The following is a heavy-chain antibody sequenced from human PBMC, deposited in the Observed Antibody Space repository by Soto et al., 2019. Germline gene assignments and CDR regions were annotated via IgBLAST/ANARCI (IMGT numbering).Heavy chain of an antibody. CDR3: ARDLLGGSESYYIGWCDP. CDR1: GYTFTSYG. CDR2: ISAYNGNT. D-gene: IGHD3-10*01. J-gene: IGHJ5*02. V-gene: IGHV1-18*01. Sequence: QVQLVQSGAEVKKPGASVKVSCKASGYTFTSYGISWVRQAPGQGLEWMGWISAYNGNTNYAQKLQGRVTMTTDTPTSPAYMELRSLRSDDTDVYYCARDLLGGSESYYIGWCDPWGQGTLVTVSS.